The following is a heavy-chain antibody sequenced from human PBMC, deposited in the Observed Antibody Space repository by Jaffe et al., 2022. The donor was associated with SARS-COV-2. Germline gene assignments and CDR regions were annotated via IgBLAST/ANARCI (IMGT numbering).Heavy chain of an antibody. CDR1: GFTFSSYA. Sequence: EVQLLESGGGLVQPGGSLRLSCAASGFTFSSYAMSWVRQAPGKGLEWVSAISGSGGSTYYADSVKGRFTISRDNSKNTLYLQMNSLRAEDTAVYYCAKDGIAARPNAFYYYYYGMDVWGQGTTVTVSS. D-gene: IGHD6-6*01. CDR2: ISGSGGST. CDR3: AKDGIAARPNAFYYYYYGMDV. J-gene: IGHJ6*02. V-gene: IGHV3-23*01.